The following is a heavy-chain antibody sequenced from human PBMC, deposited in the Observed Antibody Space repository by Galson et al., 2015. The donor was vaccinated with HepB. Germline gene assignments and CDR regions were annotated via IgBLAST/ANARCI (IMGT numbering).Heavy chain of an antibody. V-gene: IGHV1-46*03. Sequence: SVKVSCKASGYTFTSYYMHWVRQAPGQGLEWMGIINPSGGSTSYAQKFQGRVTMTRDTSTSTVYMELSSLRSEDTAVYYCARDPLAAVDHFYFDYWGQGTLVTVSS. D-gene: IGHD6-13*01. CDR3: ARDPLAAVDHFYFDY. CDR1: GYTFTSYY. CDR2: INPSGGST. J-gene: IGHJ4*02.